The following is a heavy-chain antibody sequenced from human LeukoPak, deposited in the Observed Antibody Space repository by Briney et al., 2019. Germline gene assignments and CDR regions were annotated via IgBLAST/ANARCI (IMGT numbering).Heavy chain of an antibody. Sequence: ASVKVSRKVSGYTLTELSMHWVRQAPGKGLEWMGGFDPEDGETIYAQKFQGRVTMTEDTSTDTAYMELSSLRSEDTAVYYCATGVVCSSTSCYGRYWFDPWGQGTLVTVSS. CDR2: FDPEDGET. V-gene: IGHV1-24*01. CDR3: ATGVVCSSTSCYGRYWFDP. J-gene: IGHJ5*02. CDR1: GYTLTELS. D-gene: IGHD2-2*01.